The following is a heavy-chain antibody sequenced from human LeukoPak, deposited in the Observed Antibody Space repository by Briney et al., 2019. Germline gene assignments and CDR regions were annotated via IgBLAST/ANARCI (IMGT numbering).Heavy chain of an antibody. V-gene: IGHV3-74*01. CDR1: GFTFSSYW. CDR3: ARGRGWVAVAGNWFDP. Sequence: PGGSLRLSCAASGFTFSSYWVHWVRQAPGKGLVWVSRINSDGSSTSYADSVKGRFTISRDNAKNTLYLQMNSLRAEDTAVYYCARGRGWVAVAGNWFDPWGQGTLVTVSS. J-gene: IGHJ5*02. D-gene: IGHD6-19*01. CDR2: INSDGSST.